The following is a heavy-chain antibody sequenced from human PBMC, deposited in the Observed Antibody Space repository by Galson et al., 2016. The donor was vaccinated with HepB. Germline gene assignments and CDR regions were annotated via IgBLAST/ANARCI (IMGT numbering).Heavy chain of an antibody. J-gene: IGHJ5*02. V-gene: IGHV4-39*01. D-gene: IGHD2-8*02. CDR1: GGSVTSTTTY. CDR3: ARNVSQEVQWSMEGASKINWFDP. Sequence: SETLSLTCSVSGGSVTSTTTYWAWIRQPPGKGLEWIGSIYYSGSTHYNPSLKSRVSVSVDTSKNQFSLRLSSVTAADTAVYYCARNVSQEVQWSMEGASKINWFDPGGQGTLVTVSS. CDR2: IYYSGST.